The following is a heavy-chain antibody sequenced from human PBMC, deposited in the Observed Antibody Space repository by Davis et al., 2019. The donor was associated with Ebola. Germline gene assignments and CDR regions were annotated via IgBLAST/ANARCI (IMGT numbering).Heavy chain of an antibody. CDR2: FSDSGGST. J-gene: IGHJ5*02. CDR1: GFTFSHYG. CDR3: ARSSPATPDIVVVVAALVWFDP. D-gene: IGHD2-15*01. Sequence: GESLKISCAASGFTFSHYGMNWVRQAPGKGLEWVAGFSDSGGSTHYADSVKGRFTISRDNAKNSLYLQMKSLRAEDTAVYYCARSSPATPDIVVVVAALVWFDPWGQGTLVTVSS. V-gene: IGHV3-48*04.